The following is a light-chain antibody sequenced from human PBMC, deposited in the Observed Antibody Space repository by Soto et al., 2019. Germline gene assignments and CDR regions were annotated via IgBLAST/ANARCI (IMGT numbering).Light chain of an antibody. CDR2: YDS. CDR3: LVWDSSSHHVV. J-gene: IGLJ2*01. Sequence: SYELTQPPSVSVAPGKTARITCGGNNIGSKSVHWYQQKPGQAPVLVIYYDSDRPSGIPERFSGSNSGNTATLTISRVEAGDETDYYCLVWDSSSHHVVFGGGTQLTVL. CDR1: NIGSKS. V-gene: IGLV3-21*04.